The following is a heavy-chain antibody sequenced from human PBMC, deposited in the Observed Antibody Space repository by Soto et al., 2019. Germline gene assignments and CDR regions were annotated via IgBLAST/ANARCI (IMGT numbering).Heavy chain of an antibody. D-gene: IGHD6-6*01. CDR2: IYWNDDK. J-gene: IGHJ4*01. CDR1: GFSLSTSGVG. V-gene: IGHV2-5*01. CDR3: AHRRTYSSSYYFDY. Sequence: QITLKESGPTLVKPTQTLTLTCTFSGFSLSTSGVGVCWILQPPGKALEWLALIYWNDDKRYSPSLNSRLTNTKDTSKNQVVLTMTYMEPVDTATYYCAHRRTYSSSYYFDYWGQGTPVTVSS.